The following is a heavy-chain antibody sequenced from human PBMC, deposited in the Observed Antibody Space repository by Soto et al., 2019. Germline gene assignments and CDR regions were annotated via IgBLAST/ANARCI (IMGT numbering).Heavy chain of an antibody. CDR3: ATCNLGGGSCKRLYDY. J-gene: IGHJ4*02. V-gene: IGHV5-51*01. CDR2: IYPGDSDT. D-gene: IGHD2-15*01. Sequence: PGESLKISCKGSGYRFTSYSIGWVRQMPGKGLEWMGIIYPGDSDTRYSPSFQGQVTISADKSISTAYLQWSSLKASDTAMYYCATCNLGGGSCKRLYDYWGQGTLVTVSS. CDR1: GYRFTSYS.